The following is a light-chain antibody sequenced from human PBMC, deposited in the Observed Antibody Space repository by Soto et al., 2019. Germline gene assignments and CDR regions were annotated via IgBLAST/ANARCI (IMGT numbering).Light chain of an antibody. CDR3: QQHETLIT. J-gene: IGKJ5*01. CDR2: GAF. CDR1: QSLSSSY. V-gene: IGKV3-20*01. Sequence: EVVVAQFPATLSVSGWGRATLSCGASQSLSSSYFAWYQHKPGQGPRLLIYGAFTRATGIPDRFSGSGSGTDFTLTISRLEPEDFAVYYCQQHETLITFGQGTRLEIK.